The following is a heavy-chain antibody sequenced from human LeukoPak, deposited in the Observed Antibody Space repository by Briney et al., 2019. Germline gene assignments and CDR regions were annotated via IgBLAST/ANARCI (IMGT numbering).Heavy chain of an antibody. D-gene: IGHD6-13*01. CDR1: GGSISGSSYF. Sequence: PSGTLSLTCTVSGGSISGSSYFWGWIRQPPGKGLEWIGSVYYGGSTYYNPSLKSRVTISVDTSKNQFSLKLRSVTAADTALYYCARHRVLGIAAAPYYFDSWGQGTLVTVSS. J-gene: IGHJ4*02. V-gene: IGHV4-39*01. CDR2: VYYGGST. CDR3: ARHRVLGIAAAPYYFDS.